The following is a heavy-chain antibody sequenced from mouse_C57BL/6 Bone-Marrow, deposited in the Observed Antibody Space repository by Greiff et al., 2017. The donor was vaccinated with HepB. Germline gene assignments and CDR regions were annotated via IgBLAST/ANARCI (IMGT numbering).Heavy chain of an antibody. J-gene: IGHJ4*01. D-gene: IGHD1-1*01. CDR1: GYAFSSSW. V-gene: IGHV1-82*01. CDR2: IYPGDGDT. CDR3: ARSLITTVDDYAMDY. Sequence: QVQLKESGPELVKPGASVKISCKASGYAFSSSWMNWVKQRPGKGLEWIGRIYPGDGDTNYNGKFKGKATLTADKSSSTAYMQLSSLTSEDSAVYFCARSLITTVDDYAMDYWGQGTSVTVSS.